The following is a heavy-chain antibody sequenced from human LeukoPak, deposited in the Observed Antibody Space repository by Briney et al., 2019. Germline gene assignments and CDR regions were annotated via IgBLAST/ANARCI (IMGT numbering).Heavy chain of an antibody. J-gene: IGHJ3*02. CDR1: GVTFSSYA. CDR2: IIPIFGTA. D-gene: IGHD1-26*01. V-gene: IGHV1-69*13. CDR3: ARAGIVGATTEDAFDI. Sequence: ASVTVSCKAYGVTFSSYAISWVRQAPGQGLEWMGGIIPIFGTANYAQKFQGRVTITADESTNTAYMELSSLRSEDTAVYYCARAGIVGATTEDAFDIWGQGTMVTVSS.